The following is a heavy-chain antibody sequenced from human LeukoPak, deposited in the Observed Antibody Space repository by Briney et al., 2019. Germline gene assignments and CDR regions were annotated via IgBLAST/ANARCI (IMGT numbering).Heavy chain of an antibody. V-gene: IGHV4-39*07. Sequence: KPSETLSLTCTVSGGSVSSSNYYWGWIRQPPGMGLEWIGSIYYSGFAYSHPSLKSRVTVSVDTSKNQFSLKLSSVTAADTAVYYCARGYGAYWYFDLWGRGTLVTVSS. CDR3: ARGYGAYWYFDL. CDR1: GGSVSSSNYY. D-gene: IGHD4-17*01. CDR2: IYYSGFA. J-gene: IGHJ2*01.